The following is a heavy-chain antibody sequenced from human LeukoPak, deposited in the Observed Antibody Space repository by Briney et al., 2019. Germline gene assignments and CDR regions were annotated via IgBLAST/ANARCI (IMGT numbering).Heavy chain of an antibody. D-gene: IGHD3-3*01. CDR2: MSDISGNT. CDR3: ARAMMNYDFRSGYFPYWLDP. Sequence: AAVKVSCKASGYSFTNYDINWVRQATGQGLEWMGWMSDISGNTGYAQKFQGRVTISRDTSISTAYMELTSMTSEDTAVYYCARAMMNYDFRSGYFPYWLDPWGQGTLVTVSS. CDR1: GYSFTNYD. J-gene: IGHJ5*02. V-gene: IGHV1-8*03.